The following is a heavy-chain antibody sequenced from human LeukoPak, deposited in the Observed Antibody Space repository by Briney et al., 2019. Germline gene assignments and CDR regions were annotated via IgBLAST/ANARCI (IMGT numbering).Heavy chain of an antibody. CDR3: AKDASYSSSPEYFQH. CDR1: GFTFSSYA. Sequence: GGSLSLSCAASGFTFSSYAMSWVRQAPGKGLEWVSAISGSGGSTYYADSVKGRFTISRDNSKNTLYLQMNSLRAEDTAVYYCAKDASYSSSPEYFQHWGQGTLVTVSS. D-gene: IGHD6-13*01. J-gene: IGHJ1*01. V-gene: IGHV3-23*01. CDR2: ISGSGGST.